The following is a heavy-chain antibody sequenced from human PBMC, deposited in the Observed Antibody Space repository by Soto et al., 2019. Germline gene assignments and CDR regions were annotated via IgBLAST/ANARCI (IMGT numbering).Heavy chain of an antibody. CDR3: VRDRGYPDSFDI. J-gene: IGHJ3*02. D-gene: IGHD3-10*01. CDR1: GFNFGHFW. Sequence: PGGSMRLSCAASGFNFGHFWMHRVSQAPGKGLVWVSHINSDGTTIVYADSVKGRFTISRDNAKNTLYLQMNSLRVEDTAVYFCVRDRGYPDSFDIWGPGTLVTVSS. CDR2: INSDGTTI. V-gene: IGHV3-74*01.